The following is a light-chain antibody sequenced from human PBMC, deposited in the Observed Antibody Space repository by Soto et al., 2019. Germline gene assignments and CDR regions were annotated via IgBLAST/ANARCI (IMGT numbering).Light chain of an antibody. CDR2: GAS. J-gene: IGKJ2*01. CDR1: QDITTW. CDR3: QQASSFPFT. V-gene: IGKV1-12*02. Sequence: DIQMTQSPSSVSASVGDRVTITCRASQDITTWLAWYQQKPGVAPRLLMSGASNLQSEVPSRFSGSCSGTHFTITISSLKPEEFETYYCQQASSFPFTFGQGTRMEIK.